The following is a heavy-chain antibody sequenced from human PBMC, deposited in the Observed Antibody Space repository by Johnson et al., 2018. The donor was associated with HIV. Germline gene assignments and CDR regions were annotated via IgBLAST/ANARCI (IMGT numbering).Heavy chain of an antibody. CDR3: ARKVVVVAAAAGDAFDI. Sequence: VQLVESGGVVVHPGGSLRLSCETSRFTFDDYAMHWVRQAPGKGLEWVSLINWDGDSTYYADSVKGRFTISRDNSKNALYLQMNSLRPEDTGLYYCARKVVVVAAAAGDAFDIWGQGTMVTVSS. CDR1: RFTFDDYA. D-gene: IGHD2-15*01. V-gene: IGHV3-43D*03. CDR2: INWDGDST. J-gene: IGHJ3*02.